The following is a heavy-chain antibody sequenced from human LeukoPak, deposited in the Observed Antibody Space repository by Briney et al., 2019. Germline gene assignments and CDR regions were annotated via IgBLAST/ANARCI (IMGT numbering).Heavy chain of an antibody. CDR2: INHSGST. CDR3: ARGLWFGDENPPYFDY. J-gene: IGHJ4*02. CDR1: GGSFSGYY. Sequence: SETLSLTCAVYGGSFSGYYWSWIRQPPGKGLEWIGEINHSGSTNYNPSLKSRVTISVDTSKNQFSLKLSSVTAADTAAYYCARGLWFGDENPPYFDYWGQGTLVTVSS. V-gene: IGHV4-34*01. D-gene: IGHD3-10*01.